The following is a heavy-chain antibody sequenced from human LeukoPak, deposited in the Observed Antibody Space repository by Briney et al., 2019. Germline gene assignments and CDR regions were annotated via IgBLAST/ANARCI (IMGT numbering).Heavy chain of an antibody. V-gene: IGHV1-8*01. D-gene: IGHD6-19*01. J-gene: IGHJ4*02. CDR3: ARGQLSRYCSGWHLLWY. Sequence: ASVKVSCKASGYTFTSYDINWVRQATGQGLEWMGWMNPNSGNTGYAQKFQGRVTMTRNTSISTAYMELSSLRSEDTAVYYCARGQLSRYCSGWHLLWYWGQGTLVTVSS. CDR2: MNPNSGNT. CDR1: GYTFTSYD.